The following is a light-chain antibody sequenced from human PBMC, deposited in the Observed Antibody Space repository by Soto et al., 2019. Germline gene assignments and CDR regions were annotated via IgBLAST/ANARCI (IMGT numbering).Light chain of an antibody. CDR2: WAF. J-gene: IGKJ1*01. CDR3: QQYYTTPWT. CDR1: QTVLHSSNNYNY. Sequence: DILMTQSPDSLAVSLGERATINCKSSQTVLHSSNNYNYLAWYQQRPGQSPKLLIYWAFTREFGVPDRFSGSGSATDVTLTISSLQAEDVAVYYCQQYYTTPWTFGQGTKVE. V-gene: IGKV4-1*01.